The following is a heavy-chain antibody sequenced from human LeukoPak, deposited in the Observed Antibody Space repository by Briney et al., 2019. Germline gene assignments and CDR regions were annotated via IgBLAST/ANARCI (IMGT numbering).Heavy chain of an antibody. CDR3: AKDRTVGASYWYFDL. J-gene: IGHJ2*01. CDR1: GFTFSSYG. Sequence: GGSLRLSCTASGFTFSSYGMHWVRQAPGKGLEWVAVISYDGNNKYYADSVKGRFTISRDSSKNTLFLHMNALRAEDTAIYYCAKDRTVGASYWYFDLWGRGTLVTVSS. D-gene: IGHD1-26*01. V-gene: IGHV3-30*18. CDR2: ISYDGNNK.